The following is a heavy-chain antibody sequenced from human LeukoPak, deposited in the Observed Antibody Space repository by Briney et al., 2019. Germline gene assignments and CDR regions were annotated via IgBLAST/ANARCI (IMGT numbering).Heavy chain of an antibody. CDR1: GGSISSYY. CDR2: IYYSGGT. CDR3: ARRGNGGNLDY. Sequence: SETLSLTCTVSGGSISSYYWSWIRQPPGKGLEWIGYIYYSGGTNYNPSLKSRVTISVDTSKNQFSLKLSSVTAADTAVYYCARRGNGGNLDYWGQGTLVTVSS. J-gene: IGHJ4*02. D-gene: IGHD4-23*01. V-gene: IGHV4-59*08.